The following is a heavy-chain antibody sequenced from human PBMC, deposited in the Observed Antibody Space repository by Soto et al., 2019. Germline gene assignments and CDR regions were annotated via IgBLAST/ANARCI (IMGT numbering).Heavy chain of an antibody. Sequence: QVQLVQSGAEVKKPGASVKVSCKTSGYTFTTYGISWVRQAPGQGLEWMGWISTDIGNTNYAQKVQNRVTMTTDTSTSTAYMELTTLRSDDTAVYYCARFNCISSSCYEGYFDYWGQGTLVTVSS. V-gene: IGHV1-18*01. J-gene: IGHJ4*02. CDR3: ARFNCISSSCYEGYFDY. CDR2: ISTDIGNT. CDR1: GYTFTTYG. D-gene: IGHD2-2*01.